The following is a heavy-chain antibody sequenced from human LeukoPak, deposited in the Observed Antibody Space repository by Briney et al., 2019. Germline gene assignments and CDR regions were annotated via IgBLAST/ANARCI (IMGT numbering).Heavy chain of an antibody. CDR3: ARDHNWNDEDNWFDP. J-gene: IGHJ5*02. CDR1: GYTFTSYA. V-gene: IGHV7-4-1*02. Sequence: ASVKVSCKASGYTFTSYAMNWVRQAPGQGLEWMGWINTNTGNPTYAQGFTGRFVFSLDTSVSTAYLQISSLKAEDTAVYYCARDHNWNDEDNWFDPWGQGTLVTVSS. D-gene: IGHD1-20*01. CDR2: INTNTGNP.